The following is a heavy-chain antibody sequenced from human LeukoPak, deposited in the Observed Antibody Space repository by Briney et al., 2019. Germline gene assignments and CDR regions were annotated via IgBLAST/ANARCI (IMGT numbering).Heavy chain of an antibody. CDR2: ISYDGSNK. V-gene: IGHV3-30*18. D-gene: IGHD6-13*01. Sequence: GRSLRLSCAASGFTFSSYGMHWVRQAPGKGLEWVAVISYDGSNKYYADSVKGRFTISRDNSKNTLYLQMNSLRAEDTAVYYCAKDRQLVLHYWGQGTLVTVSS. CDR3: AKDRQLVLHY. CDR1: GFTFSSYG. J-gene: IGHJ4*02.